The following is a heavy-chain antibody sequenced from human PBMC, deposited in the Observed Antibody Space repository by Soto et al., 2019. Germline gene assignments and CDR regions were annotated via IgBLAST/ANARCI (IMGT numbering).Heavy chain of an antibody. CDR3: ASLEWESTXXXDY. J-gene: IGHJ4*02. CDR2: IKRDGSEK. Sequence: EVQLVESGGGLVQPGGSLRLSCAASGFTFGSNWMSWVRQAPGKGLEWVANIKRDGSEKYYVDSVKGRFTISRDNAKNTLYLQMNSLRADDTAVYYCASLEWESTXXXDYWGQGTLVTVSX. CDR1: GFTFGSNW. V-gene: IGHV3-7*03. D-gene: IGHD3-3*01.